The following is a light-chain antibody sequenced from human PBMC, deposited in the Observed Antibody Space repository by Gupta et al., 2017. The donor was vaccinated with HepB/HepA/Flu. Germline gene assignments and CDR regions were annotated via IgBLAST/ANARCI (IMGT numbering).Light chain of an antibody. CDR2: AAS. CDR3: QQSDSSPLT. J-gene: IGKJ4*01. V-gene: IGKV1-39*01. CDR1: QSITNY. Sequence: DIQMTQSPSSLSASVGDRVTITCRASQSITNYLNWYQQKPVKAPKLLIYAASSLQSGVPSRFSGSGSGTDFTLTITRLQPEDFATYFCQQSDSSPLTFGGGTKVEIK.